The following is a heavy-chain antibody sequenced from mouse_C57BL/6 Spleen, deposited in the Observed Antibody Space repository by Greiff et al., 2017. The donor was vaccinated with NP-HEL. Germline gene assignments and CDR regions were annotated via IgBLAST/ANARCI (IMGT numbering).Heavy chain of an antibody. CDR3: AMYYYGSSPYYAMDY. CDR2: IDPSDSYT. V-gene: IGHV1-69*01. Sequence: QVQLKQPGAELVMPGASVKLSCKASGYTFTSYWMHWVKQRPGQGLEWIGEIDPSDSYTNYNQKFKGKSTLTVDKSSSTAYMQLSSLTSEDSAVYYCAMYYYGSSPYYAMDYWGQGTSVTVSS. J-gene: IGHJ4*01. D-gene: IGHD1-1*01. CDR1: GYTFTSYW.